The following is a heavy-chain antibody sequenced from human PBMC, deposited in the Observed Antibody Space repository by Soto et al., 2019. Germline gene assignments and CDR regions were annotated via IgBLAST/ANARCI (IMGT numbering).Heavy chain of an antibody. CDR2: IKQDGSEK. Sequence: GGSLRLSCGASGFTFSNYWMSWVRQAPGKGLEWVANIKQDGSEKYYVDSVKGRFTISRDNAKNSLYLQRNGLRAEDTAVYYCARDQRVQLKSLWVVPTIISSAFDIWGQGTMVTVSS. D-gene: IGHD5-12*01. CDR1: GFTFSNYW. CDR3: ARDQRVQLKSLWVVPTIISSAFDI. V-gene: IGHV3-7*01. J-gene: IGHJ3*02.